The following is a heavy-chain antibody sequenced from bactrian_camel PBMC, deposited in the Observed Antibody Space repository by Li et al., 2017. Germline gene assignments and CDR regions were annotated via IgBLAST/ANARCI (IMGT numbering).Heavy chain of an antibody. D-gene: IGHD1*01. CDR3: LLRPT. CDR1: GFTWRFSTYA. V-gene: IGHV3S31*01. CDR2: IQSVGST. Sequence: DVQLVESGGGLVRPGGSLRLSCAASGFTWRFSTYAMSWVRQAPGKGLEWVSTIQSVGSTYYVDYVKGRSAISRDNDKNTLYLQLSSLKTEDTANIIVLLRPTGARAPRSPSP. J-gene: IGHJ4*01.